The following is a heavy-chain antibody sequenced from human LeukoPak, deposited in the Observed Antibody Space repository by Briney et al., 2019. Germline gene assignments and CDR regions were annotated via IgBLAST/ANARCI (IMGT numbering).Heavy chain of an antibody. J-gene: IGHJ4*02. D-gene: IGHD5-18*01. CDR3: AKDRGYSYGPSHIDY. CDR1: GFTFSSYA. V-gene: IGHV3-23*01. CDR2: ISGSGGST. Sequence: GGSLRLSCAASGFTFSSYAMSWVRQAPGKGLEWVSAISGSGGSTYYADSVKGRFTISRDNSKNTLYLQMNSLRAEDTAVYYCAKDRGYSYGPSHIDYWGQGTLVTVSS.